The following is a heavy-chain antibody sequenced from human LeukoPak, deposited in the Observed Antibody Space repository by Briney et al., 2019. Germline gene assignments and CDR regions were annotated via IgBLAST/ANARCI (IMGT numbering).Heavy chain of an antibody. CDR2: ISYDGSNK. CDR3: AKDPYYYDSSGVDY. V-gene: IGHV3-30*18. Sequence: PGGSLRLSCAASGFTFSSYGMHWVRQAPGKGLEWVAVISYDGSNKYYADSVKGRFTISRDNSKNTLYLQMNSLRAEDTAVYYCAKDPYYYDSSGVDYWGQGTLVTVSS. J-gene: IGHJ4*02. D-gene: IGHD3-22*01. CDR1: GFTFSSYG.